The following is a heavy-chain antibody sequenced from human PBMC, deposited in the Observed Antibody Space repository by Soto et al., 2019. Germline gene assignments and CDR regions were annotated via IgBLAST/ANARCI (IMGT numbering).Heavy chain of an antibody. J-gene: IGHJ4*02. V-gene: IGHV3-33*03. Sequence: QVHLVESGGGVVQPGTSLRLACAASGFRFSGYGMQWVRQTPGKGLEWVGVIWYYGSKTFYADSVKGRFTISRDNSNNNVFLQMDSRRAEVRAVYHCVTDIGGGSWYALGYWGPGSLVTVSS. D-gene: IGHD6-13*01. CDR3: VTDIGGGSWYALGY. CDR1: GFRFSGYG. CDR2: IWYYGSKT.